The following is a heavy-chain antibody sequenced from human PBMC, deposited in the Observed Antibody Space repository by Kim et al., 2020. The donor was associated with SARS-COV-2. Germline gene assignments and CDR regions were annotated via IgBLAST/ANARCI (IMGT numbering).Heavy chain of an antibody. V-gene: IGHV4-39*01. D-gene: IGHD3-22*01. CDR3: ASHNLGWITMIVVAPYYFDY. CDR2: IYYSGST. J-gene: IGHJ4*02. Sequence: SQTLSLTCTVSGGSISSSSYYWGWIRQPPGKGLEWIGSIYYSGSTYYNPSLKSRVTISVDTSKNQFSLKLSTVTAADTAVYYFASHNLGWITMIVVAPYYFDYWGQGTLVTVSS. CDR1: GGSISSSSYY.